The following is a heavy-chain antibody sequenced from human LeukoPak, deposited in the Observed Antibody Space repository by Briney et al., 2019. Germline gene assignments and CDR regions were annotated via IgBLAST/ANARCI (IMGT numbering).Heavy chain of an antibody. J-gene: IGHJ6*03. D-gene: IGHD5-24*01. CDR1: GGSISSYY. CDR2: IYYSGST. CDR3: AREDGYKNYYYYYMDV. V-gene: IGHV4-59*12. Sequence: SETLSLTCTVSGGSISSYYWSWIRQPPGKGLEWIGYIYYSGSTNYNPSLKSRVTISVDTSKNQFSLKLSSVTAADTAVYYCAREDGYKNYYYYYMDVWGKGTTVTVSS.